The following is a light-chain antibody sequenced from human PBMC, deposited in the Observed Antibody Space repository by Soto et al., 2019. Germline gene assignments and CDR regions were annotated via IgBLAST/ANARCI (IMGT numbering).Light chain of an antibody. J-gene: IGLJ3*02. CDR1: SSNIGAGYP. Sequence: QAVVTQPPSVSGAPGQRVTISCTGSSSNIGAGYPVHWYQQLPGTAPKLLVAGNRPSGVPDRFSVSKSGASASLAITGLQAEDEADYYCQSYDSSLSRRWVFGGGTKQTVL. CDR3: QSYDSSLSRRWV. V-gene: IGLV1-40*03. CDR2: G.